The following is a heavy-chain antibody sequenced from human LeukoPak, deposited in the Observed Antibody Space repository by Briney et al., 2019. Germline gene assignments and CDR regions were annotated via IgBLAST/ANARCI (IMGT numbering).Heavy chain of an antibody. J-gene: IGHJ3*02. Sequence: PGGSLRLSCAASGFTFSTYAMTWVRQAPGKGLEWVSYIRTKAYGETTEYAASVTGRFIISRDDSNSIAYLQMNSLTAEDTAFYYCTRAIRLSGDSFDIWGQGTMVTVSS. D-gene: IGHD3-10*01. CDR1: GFTFSTYA. V-gene: IGHV3-49*04. CDR3: TRAIRLSGDSFDI. CDR2: IRTKAYGETT.